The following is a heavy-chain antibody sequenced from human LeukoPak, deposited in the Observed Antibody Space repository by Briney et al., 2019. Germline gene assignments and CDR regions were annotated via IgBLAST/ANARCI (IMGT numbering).Heavy chain of an antibody. J-gene: IGHJ4*02. Sequence: GGSLRLSCAASGFTFSSSAMSWVRQAPGKGLEWVSLIYSGGAIRYADSVKGRFTISRDSSKNTLFLQMNDLTVEDTARYYCARRPGNWGQGILVTVSS. V-gene: IGHV3-23*03. D-gene: IGHD1-14*01. CDR2: IYSGGAI. CDR1: GFTFSSSA. CDR3: ARRPGN.